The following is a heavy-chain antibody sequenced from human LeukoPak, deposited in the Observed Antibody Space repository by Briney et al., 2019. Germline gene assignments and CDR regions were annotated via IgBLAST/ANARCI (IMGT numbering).Heavy chain of an antibody. CDR3: AKRSAYYGSRGYYFPFEY. J-gene: IGHJ4*02. CDR2: ISSSGGNT. CDR1: GFTFSSYG. Sequence: GGSLRLSCAASGFTFSSYGMSWVRQAPGKGLEWVSSISSSGGNTYYADSVKGRFTISRDNSKNTLYLQMNSLRAEDTAVYYCAKRSAYYGSRGYYFPFEYWGQGTLVTVSS. V-gene: IGHV3-23*01. D-gene: IGHD3-22*01.